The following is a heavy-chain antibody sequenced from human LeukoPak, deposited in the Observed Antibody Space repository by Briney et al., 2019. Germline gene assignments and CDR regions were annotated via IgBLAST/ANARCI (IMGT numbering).Heavy chain of an antibody. CDR2: IKQGGTEK. Sequence: PGGSLRLSCAASGFTFSSYWMSWVRQAPGKGLEWVANIKQGGTEKYYVDSVKGRFTISRDNAKNSLYLQMNSLRAEDTAVYYCARDIVVVTALLDYWGQGTLVTVSS. CDR1: GFTFSSYW. D-gene: IGHD2-21*02. J-gene: IGHJ4*02. CDR3: ARDIVVVTALLDY. V-gene: IGHV3-7*01.